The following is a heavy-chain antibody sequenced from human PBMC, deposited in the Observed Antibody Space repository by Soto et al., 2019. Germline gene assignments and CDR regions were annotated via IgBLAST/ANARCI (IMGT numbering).Heavy chain of an antibody. CDR1: GGSISSYY. J-gene: IGHJ5*02. Sequence: SETLSLTCTVSGGSISSYYWSWIRQPPGKGLEWIGYIYYSGSTNYNPSLKSRVTISVDTSQNQFSLKLSSVTAADTAVYYCARDGEYYYGSGPIAHWFDPWGQGTLVTVSS. CDR3: ARDGEYYYGSGPIAHWFDP. V-gene: IGHV4-59*01. D-gene: IGHD3-10*01. CDR2: IYYSGST.